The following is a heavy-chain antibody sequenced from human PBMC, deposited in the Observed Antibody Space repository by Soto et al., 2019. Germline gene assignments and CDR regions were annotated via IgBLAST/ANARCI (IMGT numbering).Heavy chain of an antibody. Sequence: AASVKVSCKASGYTFTSYGISWVRQAPGQVLEWMGWISAYNGNTNYAQKLQGRVTMTTDTSTSTAYMELRSLRSDDTAVYYCARAAIAVAGNNWFDPWGQGPLVTVSS. CDR3: ARAAIAVAGNNWFDP. CDR1: GYTFTSYG. D-gene: IGHD6-19*01. J-gene: IGHJ5*02. V-gene: IGHV1-18*01. CDR2: ISAYNGNT.